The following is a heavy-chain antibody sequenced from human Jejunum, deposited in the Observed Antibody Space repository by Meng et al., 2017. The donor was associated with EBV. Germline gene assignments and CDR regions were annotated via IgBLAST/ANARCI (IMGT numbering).Heavy chain of an antibody. Sequence: QMQLQQWVEGRLKPSETLSLTCAVYGGSFSDYYWTWIRQPPGKGLEWIGEINHGGGAIYNPSLKSRVNISVDTSKNQFSLKLSSVTAADTAVYYCARLGGYASGTYYPIDPWGQGTLVTVSS. D-gene: IGHD3-10*01. CDR2: INHGGGA. CDR3: ARLGGYASGTYYPIDP. J-gene: IGHJ5*02. V-gene: IGHV4-34*01. CDR1: GGSFSDYY.